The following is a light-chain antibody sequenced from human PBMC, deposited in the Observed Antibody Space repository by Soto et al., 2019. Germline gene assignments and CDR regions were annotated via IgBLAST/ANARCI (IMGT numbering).Light chain of an antibody. Sequence: QSVLTQPASVSGSPGQSITISCTGTSSDVGGYNYVSLYQQHPGKAPKLMIYDVSNRPSGVSNRFSGSKSGNTASLTISGLQAEDEADYYCSSYTSSSTYVFGTGTQLTVL. CDR1: SSDVGGYNY. V-gene: IGLV2-14*01. CDR2: DVS. J-gene: IGLJ1*01. CDR3: SSYTSSSTYV.